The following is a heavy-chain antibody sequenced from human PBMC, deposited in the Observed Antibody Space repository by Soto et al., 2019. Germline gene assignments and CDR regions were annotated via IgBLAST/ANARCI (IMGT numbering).Heavy chain of an antibody. Sequence: EVQLVESGGGLVQPGGSLRLSCAASGFTVSSNYMSWVRQAPGKGLEWVSVVYIGGNTYYAESVEDRFTISRDNFQNMLYLQMNSLRAEDKAYYYGAGSVGGGFDYWGQGTLVTVSS. J-gene: IGHJ4*02. D-gene: IGHD3-16*01. CDR3: AGSVGGGFDY. CDR2: VYIGGNT. CDR1: GFTVSSNY. V-gene: IGHV3-66*01.